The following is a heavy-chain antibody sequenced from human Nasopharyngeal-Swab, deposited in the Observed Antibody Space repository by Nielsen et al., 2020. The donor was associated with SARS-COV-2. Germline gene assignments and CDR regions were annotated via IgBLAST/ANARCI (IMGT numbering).Heavy chain of an antibody. CDR2: INPDGNTI. CDR1: GFSFSNYG. J-gene: IGHJ4*02. CDR3: TRDTFGPTDS. V-gene: IGHV3-74*01. Sequence: GESLKISCAASGFSFSNYGMSWVRQAPGKGLSWVSRINPDGNTINYADSVKGRFTISRDTAKNTLYLQMSSLRVEDTAVYYCTRDTFGPTDSWGRGTLVTVSS. D-gene: IGHD2/OR15-2a*01.